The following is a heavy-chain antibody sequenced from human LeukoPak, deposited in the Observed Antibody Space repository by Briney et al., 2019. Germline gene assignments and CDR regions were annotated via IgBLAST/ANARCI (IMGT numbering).Heavy chain of an antibody. V-gene: IGHV3-21*01. CDR3: ARLSGNYLSYYFDY. Sequence: PGGSLRLSCAASGFTFSGYSMNWVRQAPGKGLEWVSSISSISTYIYYADSVKGRFTISRDNAKNSLYLQMNSPRAEDMAVYYCARLSGNYLSYYFDYWGQGTLVTVSS. CDR1: GFTFSGYS. D-gene: IGHD1-26*01. J-gene: IGHJ4*02. CDR2: ISSISTYI.